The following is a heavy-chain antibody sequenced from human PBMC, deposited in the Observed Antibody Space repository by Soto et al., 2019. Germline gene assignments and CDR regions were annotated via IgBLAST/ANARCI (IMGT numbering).Heavy chain of an antibody. CDR3: ARGARWTIFMDY. J-gene: IGHJ4*02. Sequence: GGSLRLSCAASGFTFSSYDMHWVRQATGKGLEWVSAIGTAGDTYYPGSVKGRFTISRENAKNSLYLQMNSLRAGDTAVYYCARGARWTIFMDYWGQGTLVTVSS. V-gene: IGHV3-13*01. CDR2: IGTAGDT. D-gene: IGHD3-3*01. CDR1: GFTFSSYD.